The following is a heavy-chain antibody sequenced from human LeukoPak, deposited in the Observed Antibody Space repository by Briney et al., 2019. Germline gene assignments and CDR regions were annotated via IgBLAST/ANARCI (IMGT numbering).Heavy chain of an antibody. CDR2: GLYTGST. V-gene: IGHV4-39*02. CDR3: AREHRSSKYFDS. Sequence: KPSETLSLTCSVSGGSIAVNHYYWGWIRQPPGKGLEWIGSGLYTGSTYSNPSLRSRVTISVDTSKNEFSLKMNSVTAADTAVYYCAREHRSSKYFDSWGQGALMIVSS. CDR1: GGSIAVNHYY. D-gene: IGHD6-6*01. J-gene: IGHJ4*02.